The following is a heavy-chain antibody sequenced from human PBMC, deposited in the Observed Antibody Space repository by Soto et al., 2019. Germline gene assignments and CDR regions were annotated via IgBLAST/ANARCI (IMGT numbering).Heavy chain of an antibody. CDR1: GFSFSRYG. D-gene: IGHD3-10*01. J-gene: IGHJ6*04. V-gene: IGHV3-33*01. Sequence: QVQLVESGGGVVQPGRSLRLSCAASGFSFSRYGMHWVRQAPGKGLEWVAVIWFDGSNKYYADSVKGRFTISRDNPKNSLYLQMNSLRAEDTAVYYCTGANYGSGSNYYCGLDVWGEGTTVAVTS. CDR3: TGANYGSGSNYYCGLDV. CDR2: IWFDGSNK.